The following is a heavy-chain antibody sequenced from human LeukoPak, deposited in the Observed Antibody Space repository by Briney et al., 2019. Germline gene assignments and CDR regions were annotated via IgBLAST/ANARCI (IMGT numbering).Heavy chain of an antibody. CDR2: IYYSGST. D-gene: IGHD3-10*01. J-gene: IGHJ6*03. V-gene: IGHV4-59*01. Sequence: PSETLSLTCTVSGGSISSYYWSWIRQLPGKGLEWIGYIYYSGSTNYNPSLKSRVTISVDTSKNQFSLKLSSVTAADTAVYYCARDRDYGSGSWGYYYYYMDVWGKGTTVTVSS. CDR3: ARDRDYGSGSWGYYYYYMDV. CDR1: GGSISSYY.